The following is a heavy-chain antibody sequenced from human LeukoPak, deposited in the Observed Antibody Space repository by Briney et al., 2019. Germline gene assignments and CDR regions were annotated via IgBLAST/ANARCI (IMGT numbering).Heavy chain of an antibody. V-gene: IGHV3-23*01. CDR2: ISGSGGST. J-gene: IGHJ6*02. Sequence: KPGGSLRLSCAASGITFSNYAMSWVRQAPGKGLEWVAIISGSGGSTYYADSVKGRFTISRDNSKNTLYLQMNSLRAEDTAVYYCAKSVDTAMDPYYYYGMDVWGQGTTVTVSS. CDR1: GITFSNYA. CDR3: AKSVDTAMDPYYYYGMDV. D-gene: IGHD5-18*01.